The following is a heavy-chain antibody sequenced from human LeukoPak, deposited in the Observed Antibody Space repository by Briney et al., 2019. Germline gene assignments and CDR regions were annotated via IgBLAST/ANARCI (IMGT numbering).Heavy chain of an antibody. J-gene: IGHJ4*02. D-gene: IGHD3-10*01. V-gene: IGHV3-30*02. CDR1: GFIFTSYG. Sequence: GGSLRLSCAASGFIFTSYGMHWGRQAPGKGLEWVAFIRYDGSIKFYADSVKGRFTISRDNSRNTLYLQMNSLRAEDTAVYYCARGYGLDPFDYWGQGTLVTVSS. CDR3: ARGYGLDPFDY. CDR2: IRYDGSIK.